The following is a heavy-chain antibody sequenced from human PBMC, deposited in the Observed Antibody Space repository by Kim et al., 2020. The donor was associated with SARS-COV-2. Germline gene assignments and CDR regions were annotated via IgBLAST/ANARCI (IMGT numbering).Heavy chain of an antibody. V-gene: IGHV4-31*02. D-gene: IGHD3-22*01. Sequence: SLESRVTISVDTSKNQFSLKLSSVTAADTAVYYCARTRITMIVVVTHFDYWGQGTLGTVSS. J-gene: IGHJ4*02. CDR3: ARTRITMIVVVTHFDY.